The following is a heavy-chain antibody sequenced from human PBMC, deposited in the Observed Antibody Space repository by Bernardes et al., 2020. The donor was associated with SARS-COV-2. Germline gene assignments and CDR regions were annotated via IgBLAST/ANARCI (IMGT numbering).Heavy chain of an antibody. Sequence: ASVKVSCKASGYSFTGYYMHWVRQAPGQGLEWMGWINPNSGGTYYAQKFQGRVTMTRDTSISTAYMELSRLRSDDTAVYYCSRVDYGGNSPSFDYCGQGTLVTISS. J-gene: IGHJ4*02. CDR1: GYSFTGYY. CDR3: SRVDYGGNSPSFDY. D-gene: IGHD4-17*01. CDR2: INPNSGGT. V-gene: IGHV1-2*02.